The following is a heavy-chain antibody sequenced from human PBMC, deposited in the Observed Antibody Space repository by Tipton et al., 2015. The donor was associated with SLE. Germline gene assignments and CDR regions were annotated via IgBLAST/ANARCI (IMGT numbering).Heavy chain of an antibody. CDR3: AKGGAGGMYFDG. D-gene: IGHD2-15*01. J-gene: IGHJ4*02. CDR1: GFTFSSYA. Sequence: SLRLSCAASGFTFSSYAMHWVRQAPGKGLEWVAVISYDGSNKYYAESVKGRFTISRDNSKKMVYLQMNSLRAEDTAKYYCAKGGAGGMYFDGWGQGTLVTVSS. V-gene: IGHV3-30*04. CDR2: ISYDGSNK.